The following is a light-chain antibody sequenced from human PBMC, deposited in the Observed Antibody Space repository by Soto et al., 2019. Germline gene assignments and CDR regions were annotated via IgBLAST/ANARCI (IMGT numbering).Light chain of an antibody. V-gene: IGKV1-39*01. CDR3: QQSYSTPFT. Sequence: DIQMTQSPSSLSASVGDRVTITCRASQSISTYLNWYQQKPGKAPNLLIFAASSFQSGVPSRFSGSGSGTDFTLTISSLQPEDFATYYCQQSYSTPFTFGGGTRLEIK. CDR2: AAS. CDR1: QSISTY. J-gene: IGKJ4*01.